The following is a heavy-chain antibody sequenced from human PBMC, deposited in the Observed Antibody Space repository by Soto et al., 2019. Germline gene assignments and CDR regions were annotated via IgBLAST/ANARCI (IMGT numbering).Heavy chain of an antibody. V-gene: IGHV5-10-1*01. CDR1: GYSFTSYW. CDR2: IDPSDSYT. J-gene: IGHJ4*02. D-gene: IGHD2-21*02. Sequence: PGESLKISCKGSGYSFTSYWISWVRQMPGKGLEWMGRIDPSDSYTNYSPSFQGHVTISADKSISTAYLQWSSLKASDTAMYYCARFSVYCGGDCYYYFDYWGQGTLVTVSS. CDR3: ARFSVYCGGDCYYYFDY.